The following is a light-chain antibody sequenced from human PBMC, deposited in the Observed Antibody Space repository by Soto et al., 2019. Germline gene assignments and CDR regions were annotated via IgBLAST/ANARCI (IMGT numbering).Light chain of an antibody. CDR3: QQYNSYLA. Sequence: DIQMTQSPSTLSASVGDRVTITCRASQSISSWLAWYQQKPGKAPKLLIYDASSLESGVPSRFSGSGSGTEFTLTISSLQPDEFATYYCQQYNSYLAFGGGTKVEIK. J-gene: IGKJ4*01. CDR2: DAS. CDR1: QSISSW. V-gene: IGKV1-5*01.